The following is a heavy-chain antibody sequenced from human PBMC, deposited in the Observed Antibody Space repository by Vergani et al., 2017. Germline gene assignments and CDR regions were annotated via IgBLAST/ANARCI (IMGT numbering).Heavy chain of an antibody. Sequence: QVQLQESGPGLVKPSETLSLTCAVSGYSISSGYYWGWIRQPPGKGLEWIGSIYHSGSTYYNPSLKSRVTISVDTSKNQFSLKLSSVTAADTAVYYCARGPLDIVVVPAASGWFDPWGQGTLVTVSS. D-gene: IGHD2-2*01. J-gene: IGHJ5*02. V-gene: IGHV4-38-2*01. CDR1: GYSISSGYY. CDR2: IYHSGST. CDR3: ARGPLDIVVVPAASGWFDP.